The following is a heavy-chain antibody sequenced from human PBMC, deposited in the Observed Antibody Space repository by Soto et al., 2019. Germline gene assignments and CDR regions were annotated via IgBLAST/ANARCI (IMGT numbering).Heavy chain of an antibody. CDR3: ARDYSSSWYRYYYYGMDV. Sequence: GGSLRLSCAASGFTFSSYAMHWVRQAPGKXLEWVAVISYDGSNKYYADSVKGRFTISRDNSKNTLYLQMNSLRAEDTAVYYCARDYSSSWYRYYYYGMDVWGQGTTVTVS. CDR1: GFTFSSYA. D-gene: IGHD6-13*01. CDR2: ISYDGSNK. V-gene: IGHV3-30-3*01. J-gene: IGHJ6*02.